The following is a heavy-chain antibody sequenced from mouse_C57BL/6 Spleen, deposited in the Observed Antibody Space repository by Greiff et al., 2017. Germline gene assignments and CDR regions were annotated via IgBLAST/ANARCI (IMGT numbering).Heavy chain of an antibody. V-gene: IGHV6-6*01. D-gene: IGHD4-1*01. CDR2: IRNKANNHAT. Sequence: VQLKESGGGLVQPGGSMKLSCAASGFTFSDAWMAWVRQSPEKGLEWVAEIRNKANNHATSYALSVKGRFTISRDDTKSSVYMKMNSVRAEDTGIYYCTRLLTGTGRAWIAYWGQGTLVTVSA. J-gene: IGHJ3*01. CDR1: GFTFSDAW. CDR3: TRLLTGTGRAWIAY.